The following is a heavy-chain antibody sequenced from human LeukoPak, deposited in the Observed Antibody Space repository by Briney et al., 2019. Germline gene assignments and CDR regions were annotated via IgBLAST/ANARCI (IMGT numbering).Heavy chain of an antibody. Sequence: GGSLRLSCAASGFTFSNYGVHWVRQAPGKGLEWVAYMRYDASNKNYADSVKGRFTISRDNSKNALYLQMNGLIPDDTAVYYCAKPLDGYPAPFDYWGQGTLVTVSS. V-gene: IGHV3-30*02. CDR2: MRYDASNK. J-gene: IGHJ4*02. CDR1: GFTFSNYG. CDR3: AKPLDGYPAPFDY. D-gene: IGHD5-24*01.